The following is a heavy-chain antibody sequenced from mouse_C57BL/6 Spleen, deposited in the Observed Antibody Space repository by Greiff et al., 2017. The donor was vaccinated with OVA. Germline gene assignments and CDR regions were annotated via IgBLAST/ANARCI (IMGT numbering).Heavy chain of an antibody. V-gene: IGHV1-22*01. J-gene: IGHJ2*01. D-gene: IGHD4-1*01. CDR3: AEGTGTDFDY. CDR1: GYTFTDYN. Sequence: VQLKQSGPELVKPGASVKMSCKASGYTFTDYNMHWVKQSHGKSLAWIGYINPNNGGTSYNQKFKGKATLTVNKSSSTAHMERRSLTSEDSAVYYCAEGTGTDFDYWGKGTTLTVSA. CDR2: INPNNGGT.